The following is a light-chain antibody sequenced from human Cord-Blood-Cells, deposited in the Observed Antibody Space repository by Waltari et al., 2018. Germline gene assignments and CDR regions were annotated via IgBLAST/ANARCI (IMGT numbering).Light chain of an antibody. CDR3: QQYNNWPLT. CDR1: QSVSSN. CDR2: GSS. J-gene: IGKJ4*01. V-gene: IGKV3-15*01. Sequence: EIVMTQSPATLSVSPGERATLSCRASQSVSSNLAWYQQKPGQAPRLLIYGSSTRATCFPARFSGSGSGTEFTLTISSLQSEDFAVYYCQQYNNWPLTFGGGTKVEIK.